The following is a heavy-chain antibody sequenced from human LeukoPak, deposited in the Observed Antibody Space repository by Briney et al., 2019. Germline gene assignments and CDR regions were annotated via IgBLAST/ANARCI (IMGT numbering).Heavy chain of an antibody. D-gene: IGHD2-15*01. J-gene: IGHJ4*02. V-gene: IGHV4-34*01. CDR2: INHSGST. CDR3: ARDEALLGYCSGGSCYSTGDY. Sequence: SETLSLTCTVSGGSISSYYWSWIRQPPGKGLEWIGEINHSGSTNYNPSLKSRVTISVDTSKNQFSLKLSSVTAADTAVYYCARDEALLGYCSGGSCYSTGDYWGQGTLVTVSS. CDR1: GGSISSYY.